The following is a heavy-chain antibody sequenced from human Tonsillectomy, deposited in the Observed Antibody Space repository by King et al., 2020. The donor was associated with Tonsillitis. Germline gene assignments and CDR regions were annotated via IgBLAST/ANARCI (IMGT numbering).Heavy chain of an antibody. V-gene: IGHV4-61*08. D-gene: IGHD4-23*01. CDR2: IYHGGSA. CDR3: ARGVDYGHNSEDF. CDR1: GASVTSGGYY. Sequence: QLQESGPGLVRPSETLSLTCTVSGASVTSGGYYWSWIRQPPGKGLEWIGCIYHGGSADYNPALVSRVTMSVDTSKNQFSLKLSPVTAADTAVYYCARGVDYGHNSEDFWGQGTLVTVSS. J-gene: IGHJ4*02.